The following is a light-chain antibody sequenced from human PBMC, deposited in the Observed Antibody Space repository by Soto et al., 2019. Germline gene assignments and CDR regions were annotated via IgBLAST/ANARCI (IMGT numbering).Light chain of an antibody. CDR3: QQYGSSPGT. J-gene: IGKJ1*01. Sequence: EIVLTQSPGTLSLSPGEKATLSSRASQSVTSSYLAWYQQKPGQAPRLLIYGASSRATGIPDRFSGSGSGTDLTLTISRLEPEDFAVYYCQQYGSSPGTFGQGTKVEIK. CDR2: GAS. CDR1: QSVTSSY. V-gene: IGKV3-20*01.